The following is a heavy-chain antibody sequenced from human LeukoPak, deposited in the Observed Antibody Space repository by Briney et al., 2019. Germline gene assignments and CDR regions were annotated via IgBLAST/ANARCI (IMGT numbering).Heavy chain of an antibody. D-gene: IGHD5-12*01. V-gene: IGHV1-18*01. CDR3: TRSSLGTITAGPFDY. J-gene: IGHJ4*02. CDR1: GYTFSSYG. CDR2: ISGYSGNT. Sequence: ASVKVSCKASGYTFSSYGIAWVRQAPGQGLEWMGWISGYSGNTNYAQKLQGRVSMTTDTSTTTAYMELRSLTSDDTALYYCTRSSLGTITAGPFDYWGQGTLVTVSS.